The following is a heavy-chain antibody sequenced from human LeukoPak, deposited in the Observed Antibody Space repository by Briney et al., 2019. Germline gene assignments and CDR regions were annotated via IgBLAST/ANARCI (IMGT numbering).Heavy chain of an antibody. CDR1: GFTFGGYV. CDR2: TRSKASGATT. J-gene: IGHJ6*02. CDR3: TRDRDGWFGMDV. D-gene: IGHD2-15*01. Sequence: GRSLRLSSTAAGFTFGGYVMSWFRQAPGKGLEWVGSTRSKASGATTEYAAAGKRRFTIPRADSKSSAYLHINITKTQDITVYYCTRDRDGWFGMDVWGQGTTVTVSS. V-gene: IGHV3-49*03.